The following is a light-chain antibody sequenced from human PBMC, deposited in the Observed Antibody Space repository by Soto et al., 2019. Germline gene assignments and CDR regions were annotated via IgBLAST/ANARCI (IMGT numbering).Light chain of an antibody. CDR1: SSDVGGYDF. Sequence: QSVLTQPASVSGSPGQSITIACTGTSSDVGGYDFVSWFQQNPRKAPKLIIFEVSNRPSGVSYRFSGSKSGNTASLAISGLEAEDEATYYCSSYSSSSTLVFGTGTQLTVL. CDR2: EVS. V-gene: IGLV2-14*01. J-gene: IGLJ1*01. CDR3: SSYSSSSTLV.